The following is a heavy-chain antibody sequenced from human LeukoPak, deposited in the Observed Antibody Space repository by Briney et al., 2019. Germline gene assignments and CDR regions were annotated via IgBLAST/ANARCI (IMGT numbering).Heavy chain of an antibody. CDR3: TTEYQLLSFDY. V-gene: IGHV3-15*01. CDR2: IKSKTDGGTT. D-gene: IGHD2-2*01. J-gene: IGHJ4*02. Sequence: GGSLRLSCAASAFTFSNFAMSWVRQAPGKGLEWVGRIKSKTDGGTTDYAAPVKGRFTISRDDSKNTLYLQMNSLKTEDTAVYYCTTEYQLLSFDYWGQGTLVTVSS. CDR1: AFTFSNFA.